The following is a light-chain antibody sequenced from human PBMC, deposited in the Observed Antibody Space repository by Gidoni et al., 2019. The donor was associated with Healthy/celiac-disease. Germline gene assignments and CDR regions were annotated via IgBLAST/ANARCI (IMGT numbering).Light chain of an antibody. Sequence: DIQMTQSPSSLSASVGDRVTITCQASQDISNYLNWYQQKPGKAPKLLIYDASNLETGVPSRFSGSGSGTDFTFTISSLQPEDIATYYCQQYDNPPTFXQXTRLEIK. CDR2: DAS. CDR1: QDISNY. J-gene: IGKJ5*01. CDR3: QQYDNPPT. V-gene: IGKV1-33*01.